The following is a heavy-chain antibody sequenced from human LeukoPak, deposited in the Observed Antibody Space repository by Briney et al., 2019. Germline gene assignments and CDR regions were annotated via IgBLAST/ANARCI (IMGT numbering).Heavy chain of an antibody. CDR2: VYYSGST. D-gene: IGHD5-24*01. CDR3: AVNSPRHTFYI. Sequence: SETLSLTCTVSGGSISTYYWSWIRQSPGKGLEWIGSVYYSGSTNYNPSLKSRVSISVDTSKNQFSLELSSVTAADTAVYYCAVNSPRHTFYIWAQATMVTVSS. V-gene: IGHV4-59*08. CDR1: GGSISTYY. J-gene: IGHJ3*02.